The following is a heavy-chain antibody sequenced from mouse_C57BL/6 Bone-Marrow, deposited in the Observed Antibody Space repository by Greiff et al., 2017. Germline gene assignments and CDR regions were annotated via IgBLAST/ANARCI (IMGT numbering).Heavy chain of an antibody. V-gene: IGHV1-80*01. CDR1: GYAFSSYW. CDR2: IYPGDGDT. D-gene: IGHD2-1*01. J-gene: IGHJ4*01. Sequence: VQLQQSGAELVKPGASVKISCKASGYAFSSYWMNWVKQRPGKGLEWIGQIYPGDGDTNYNGKFKGKATLTADKSSSTAYMQLSSLTSEDSAVYFCARWRLYGRHTWFYAMDYWGQGTSVTVSS. CDR3: ARWRLYGRHTWFYAMDY.